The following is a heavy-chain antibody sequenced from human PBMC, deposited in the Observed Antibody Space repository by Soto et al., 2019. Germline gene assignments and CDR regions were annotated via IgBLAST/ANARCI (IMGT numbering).Heavy chain of an antibody. CDR3: ARVLRGWFDP. Sequence: SETLSLTCAVSGGSITSANWWTWVRQPPGGGLEWIGEISHSGITNYKASLKSRVTMSVDKTKNDVSLKLTSVTAADTAVYYCARVLRGWFDPWGQGTLVTVSS. J-gene: IGHJ5*02. CDR1: GGSITSANW. CDR2: ISHSGIT. V-gene: IGHV4-4*02.